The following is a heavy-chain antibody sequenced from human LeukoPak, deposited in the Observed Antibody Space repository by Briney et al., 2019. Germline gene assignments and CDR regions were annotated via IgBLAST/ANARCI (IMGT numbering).Heavy chain of an antibody. Sequence: ASVKVSCKASGYSFSAYYIHWVRQAPGRGLEWMGWINPNTGGTHFEQKFQGRVTMTRDTSISTAYMELTRLTSDDTAVYYCARESYSGYVRWFDPWGQGTLVTVSS. CDR1: GYSFSAYY. V-gene: IGHV1-2*02. D-gene: IGHD5-12*01. CDR3: ARESYSGYVRWFDP. J-gene: IGHJ5*02. CDR2: INPNTGGT.